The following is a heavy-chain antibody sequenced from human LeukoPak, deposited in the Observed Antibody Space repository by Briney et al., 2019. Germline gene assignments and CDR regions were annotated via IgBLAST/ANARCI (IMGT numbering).Heavy chain of an antibody. CDR3: AKESGALGAPLYDY. D-gene: IGHD4/OR15-4a*01. V-gene: IGHV3-23*01. CDR1: GFISRNYA. J-gene: IGHJ4*02. CDR2: ISDNGGGR. Sequence: PGGSLRLSCGASGFISRNYAMSWVRQAPGEGLEWVSGISDNGGGRYYADSVKGRFTISRDNSKNMLYLQMNSLRAEDTAVYYCAKESGALGAPLYDYWGRGILVTASS.